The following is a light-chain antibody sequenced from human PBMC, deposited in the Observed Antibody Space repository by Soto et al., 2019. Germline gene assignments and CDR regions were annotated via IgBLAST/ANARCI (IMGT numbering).Light chain of an antibody. V-gene: IGKV1-39*01. CDR2: AAS. J-gene: IGKJ2*01. CDR1: QNIRNY. Sequence: DIQMTQSPCSLSASVGDRVTITCRASQNIRNYLNWYQQKPGDAPKLLIYAASTLQGAVPSRFSDSGSGTDFTLTISIPQPDDFVTYHRQQGHSTPYTFGQGTRLEI. CDR3: QQGHSTPYT.